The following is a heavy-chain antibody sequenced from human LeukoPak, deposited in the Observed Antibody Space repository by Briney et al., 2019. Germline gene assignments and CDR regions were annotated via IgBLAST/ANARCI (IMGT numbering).Heavy chain of an antibody. J-gene: IGHJ4*02. CDR1: GGSFNGYY. V-gene: IGHV4-34*12. Sequence: PSETLSLNCAAFGGSFNGYYWTWLRQSPGKGLEWVGEIIYDGSTNYNPSLKSRVNISMDTSKIQLSLSLGSVTAADTAVYYWARGLATMYAPITIDYWGQGTLVTVSS. CDR2: IIYDGST. CDR3: ARGLATMYAPITIDY. D-gene: IGHD2-8*01.